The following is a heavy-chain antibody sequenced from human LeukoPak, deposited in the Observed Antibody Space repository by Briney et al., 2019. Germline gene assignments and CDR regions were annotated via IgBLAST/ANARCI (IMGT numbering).Heavy chain of an antibody. Sequence: ASVKVSCKASGYTFTSYGISWVRQAPGQGLEWMGWISAYNGNTNYAQKLQGRVTMTTDTSTSTAYMELRSLRSDDTAVYYCARDHVGQIVGATWNFDYWGQGTLVTVSS. CDR2: ISAYNGNT. CDR1: GYTFTSYG. V-gene: IGHV1-18*01. D-gene: IGHD1-26*01. CDR3: ARDHVGQIVGATWNFDY. J-gene: IGHJ4*02.